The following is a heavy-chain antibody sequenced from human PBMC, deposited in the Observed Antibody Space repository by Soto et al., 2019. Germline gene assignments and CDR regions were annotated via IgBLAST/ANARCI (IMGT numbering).Heavy chain of an antibody. CDR3: ARGSSPVDFHH. J-gene: IGHJ4*02. D-gene: IGHD6-13*01. CDR1: GYIFSNFG. CDR2: INGYNGNT. Sequence: ASVKVSCKASGYIFSNFGVNWVRQAPGQGLEWMGWINGYNGNTNYAQKVQSRVTMTTDTSTSTVYMELRSLTSDDTAVYFCARGSSPVDFHHWGQGTLVTVSS. V-gene: IGHV1-18*01.